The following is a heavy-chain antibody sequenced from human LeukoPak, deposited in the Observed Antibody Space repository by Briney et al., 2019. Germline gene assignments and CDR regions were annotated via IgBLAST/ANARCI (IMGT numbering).Heavy chain of an antibody. CDR2: INSDGSST. V-gene: IGHV3-74*01. J-gene: IGHJ3*02. Sequence: PGGSLRLSCAASEFTFSNYWMHWVRQAPGKGLVWVSRINSDGSSTSYADSVKGRFTISRDNAKNTLYLRMNSLRVEDTAVYYCARGFTIFGVVNDGFDIWGQGTTVTVSS. D-gene: IGHD3-3*01. CDR1: EFTFSNYW. CDR3: ARGFTIFGVVNDGFDI.